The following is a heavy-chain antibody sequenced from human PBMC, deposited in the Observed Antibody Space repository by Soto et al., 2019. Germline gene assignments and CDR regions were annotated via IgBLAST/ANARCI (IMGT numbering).Heavy chain of an antibody. V-gene: IGHV1-18*01. D-gene: IGHD3-10*01. CDR3: ARDHGSGSYYKDDAFDI. J-gene: IGHJ3*02. Sequence: ASVEVSCKASGYTFTSYAMHWVRQAPGQRLEWMGWINAYNGNTNYAQKLQGRVTMTTDTSTSTAYMELRSLRSDDTAVYYCARDHGSGSYYKDDAFDIWGQGTMVTVS. CDR1: GYTFTSYA. CDR2: INAYNGNT.